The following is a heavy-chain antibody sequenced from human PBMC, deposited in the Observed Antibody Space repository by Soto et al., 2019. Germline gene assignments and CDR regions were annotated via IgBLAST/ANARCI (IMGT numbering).Heavy chain of an antibody. CDR3: AKSRDAYNFYFYYGMDV. Sequence: LRLSCAASGFTFSNYGMHWVRQTPGKGLEWVALILYDGSNKYYADSLKGRFTISRDNSKNTLYLQVSSLRAEDTAVYYCAKSRDAYNFYFYYGMDVWGQGTTVTVSS. D-gene: IGHD2-2*01. CDR1: GFTFSNYG. J-gene: IGHJ6*02. CDR2: ILYDGSNK. V-gene: IGHV3-30*18.